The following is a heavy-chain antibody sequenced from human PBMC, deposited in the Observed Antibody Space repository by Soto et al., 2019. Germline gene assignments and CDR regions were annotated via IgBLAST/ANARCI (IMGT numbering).Heavy chain of an antibody. J-gene: IGHJ6*02. CDR2: IWHDGNNK. V-gene: IGHV3-33*01. D-gene: IGHD1-26*01. Sequence: GGSLRLSCAASGFTFSNYGMHWVRQAPGKGLEWVAIIWHDGNNKYYADSVRGRFIISRDNSKNRLYLQMNSLRAEDTAVYYCASDLVGASDSYGLDFWGQGTPVTVSS. CDR1: GFTFSNYG. CDR3: ASDLVGASDSYGLDF.